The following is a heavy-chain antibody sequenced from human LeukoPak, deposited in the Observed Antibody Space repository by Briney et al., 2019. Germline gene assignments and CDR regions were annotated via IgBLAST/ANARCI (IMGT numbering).Heavy chain of an antibody. Sequence: SETLSLTCTVSGGSISGYYWSWIRQPAGKGLEWIGRIYMDGSTTYNPSLKSRVTISVDTSKNQFSLKLSSVTAADTAVYYCARAGYSSGYNDYWGQGTLVTVSS. V-gene: IGHV4-4*07. CDR1: GGSISGYY. CDR3: ARAGYSSGYNDY. J-gene: IGHJ4*02. CDR2: IYMDGST. D-gene: IGHD6-19*01.